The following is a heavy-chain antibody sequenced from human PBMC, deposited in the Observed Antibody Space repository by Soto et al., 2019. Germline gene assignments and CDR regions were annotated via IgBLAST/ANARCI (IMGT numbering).Heavy chain of an antibody. CDR2: IKQDGSEK. Sequence: GGSLRLSCVASGFTFSSYWMSWVRQAPGKGLEWVANIKQDGSEKYYVDSVKGRFTISRDNAKNSLYLQMNSLRAEDTAVYYCARDNGDGPYYYGMDVWGQGTTVTAP. J-gene: IGHJ6*02. CDR3: ARDNGDGPYYYGMDV. CDR1: GFTFSSYW. D-gene: IGHD2-8*01. V-gene: IGHV3-7*03.